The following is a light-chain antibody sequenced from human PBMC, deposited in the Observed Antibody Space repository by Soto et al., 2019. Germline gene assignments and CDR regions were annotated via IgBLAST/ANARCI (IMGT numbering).Light chain of an antibody. CDR1: QSVSSN. J-gene: IGKJ5*01. CDR2: GAS. CDR3: QQYSSSPIT. V-gene: IGKV3-20*01. Sequence: EIVMTQSPATLSVSPGERATLSCRASQSVSSNLAWYQQKPGQAPRLLIYGASSRATGIPDRFSGGGSGTDFSLTISRLDPEDFAVYYCQQYSSSPITFGQWTRLEIK.